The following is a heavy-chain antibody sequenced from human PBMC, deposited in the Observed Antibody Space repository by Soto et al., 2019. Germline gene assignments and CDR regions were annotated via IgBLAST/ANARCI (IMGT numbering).Heavy chain of an antibody. CDR1: GFTFSSYE. J-gene: IGHJ6*02. CDR3: ARDHKGGYYYYGMDV. V-gene: IGHV3-48*03. Sequence: VGSLRLSCAASGFTFSSYEMNWVRQAPVKVLEWVSYISSSGSTIYYADSVKGRFTISRDNAKNSLYLQMNSLRAEDTAVYYCARDHKGGYYYYGMDVWGQGTTVTVSS. CDR2: ISSSGSTI.